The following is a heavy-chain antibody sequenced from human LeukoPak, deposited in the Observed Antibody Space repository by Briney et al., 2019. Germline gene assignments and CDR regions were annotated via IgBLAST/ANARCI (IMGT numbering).Heavy chain of an antibody. CDR1: GGTISSYY. V-gene: IGHV4-59*01. Sequence: SETLSLTCTVSGGTISSYYWSWIRQPPGKGLEWMGYIYYSGSTNYNPTLKSGVTISVHTSKHQFSLKLSSVTAADTAGYYCARDVRDSSSGGYYYGMDVWGQGTTVTVSS. D-gene: IGHD6-6*01. J-gene: IGHJ6*02. CDR3: ARDVRDSSSGGYYYGMDV. CDR2: IYYSGST.